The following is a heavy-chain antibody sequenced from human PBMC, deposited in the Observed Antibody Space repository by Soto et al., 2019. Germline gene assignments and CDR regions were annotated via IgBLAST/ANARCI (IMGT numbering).Heavy chain of an antibody. D-gene: IGHD3-16*01. CDR1: GYTFTSYG. V-gene: IGHV1-18*01. Sequence: QVQLVQSGAEVKKPGASVKVSCKASGYTFTSYGISWVRQAPGQGLEWMGWISAYNGNTNYAQKLQGRVTMSTDTTESTAYMGLRVLGTDETAEYYFWRDLGDTEGVAFYICGQGTMVTVSS. CDR2: ISAYNGNT. J-gene: IGHJ3*02. CDR3: WRDLGDTEGVAFYI.